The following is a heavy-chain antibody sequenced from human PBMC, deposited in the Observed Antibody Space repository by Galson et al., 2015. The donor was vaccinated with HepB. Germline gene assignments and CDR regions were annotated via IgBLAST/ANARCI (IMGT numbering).Heavy chain of an antibody. CDR3: ARLYCSGGSCYFDY. CDR1: GFTFSSYA. CDR2: INTNGGST. Sequence: SLILSCAASGFTFSSYAMHWARPAPGKGLAYVSAINTNGGSTNYASSVKGRFTISRDNSKNTLYLQMGSLRAEYMAVYYCARLYCSGGSCYFDYWGQGTLVTVSS. V-gene: IGHV3-64*01. J-gene: IGHJ4*02. D-gene: IGHD2-15*01.